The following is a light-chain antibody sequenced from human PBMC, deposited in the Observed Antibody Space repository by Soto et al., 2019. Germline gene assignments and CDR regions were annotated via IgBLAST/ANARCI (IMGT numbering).Light chain of an antibody. V-gene: IGKV1-39*01. J-gene: IGKJ1*01. CDR3: QQSYNTPRT. CDR1: ERINNY. CDR2: SAS. Sequence: DIQMTQSPSSLSASVGDRVTITCRASERINNYLNWYQQKPGRAPKLLIYSASSLQTGVPSRFSGSGSGTHFTLTINSLQPEDFATYYCQQSYNTPRTFGQGTKVDIK.